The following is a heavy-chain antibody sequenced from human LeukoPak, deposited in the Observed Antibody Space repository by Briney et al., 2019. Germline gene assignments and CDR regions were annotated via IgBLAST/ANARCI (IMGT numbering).Heavy chain of an antibody. D-gene: IGHD6-13*01. CDR2: ISYDGSNK. Sequence: GRSLRLSCAASGFTFSSYAVHWVRQAPGKGLEWVAVISYDGSNKYYADSVKGRFTISRDNSKNTLYLQMNSLRAEDTAVYYCARAQGYSSSWGQGTLVTVSS. CDR3: ARAQGYSSS. V-gene: IGHV3-30-3*01. CDR1: GFTFSSYA. J-gene: IGHJ4*02.